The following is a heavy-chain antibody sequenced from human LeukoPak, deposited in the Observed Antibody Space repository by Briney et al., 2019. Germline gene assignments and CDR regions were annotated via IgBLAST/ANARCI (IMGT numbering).Heavy chain of an antibody. Sequence: ASVKVSCKASGYTFTSYYMHWVRQAPGQGLEWMGIINPSGGSTSYAQKFQGRVTMTRDTSTSTVYMELSSLRSEDTAVYYCATAMIVVGLPGDAFDIWGQGTMVTVSS. D-gene: IGHD3-22*01. CDR1: GYTFTSYY. V-gene: IGHV1-46*01. CDR3: ATAMIVVGLPGDAFDI. J-gene: IGHJ3*02. CDR2: INPSGGST.